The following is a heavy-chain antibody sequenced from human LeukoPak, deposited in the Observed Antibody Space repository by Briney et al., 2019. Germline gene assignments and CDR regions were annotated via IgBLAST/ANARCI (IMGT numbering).Heavy chain of an antibody. Sequence: ASVKVSCKASGGTFSSYAISWVRQAPGQGLEWMGRIIPIFGIANYAQKFQGRVTITADKSTSTAYMELSSLRSEDTAVYYCARAYSSGWYFLGYWGQGTLVTVSS. V-gene: IGHV1-69*04. CDR2: IIPIFGIA. CDR3: ARAYSSGWYFLGY. CDR1: GGTFSSYA. J-gene: IGHJ4*02. D-gene: IGHD6-19*01.